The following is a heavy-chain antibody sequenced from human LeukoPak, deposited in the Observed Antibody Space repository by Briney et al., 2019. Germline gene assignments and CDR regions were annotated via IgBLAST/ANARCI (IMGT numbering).Heavy chain of an antibody. CDR2: INHSGGT. D-gene: IGHD3-10*01. V-gene: IGHV4-34*01. CDR3: ARPRLLYGSGPTLV. J-gene: IGHJ4*02. CDR1: GGSFSGYY. Sequence: SETLSLTCAVYGGSFSGYYWSWIRQPPGKGLEWIGEINHSGGTNYNPSLKSRVTMSVDTSKSQFSLKLNSVTAADTAVYYCARPRLLYGSGPTLVWGPGTLVTVSS.